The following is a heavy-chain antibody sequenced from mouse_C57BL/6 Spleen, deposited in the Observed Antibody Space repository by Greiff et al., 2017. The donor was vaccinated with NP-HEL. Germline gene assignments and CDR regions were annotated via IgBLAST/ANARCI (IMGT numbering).Heavy chain of an antibody. CDR3: ARRNWDDFDY. Sequence: EVQLVESGGDLVKPGGSLKLSCAASGFTFSSYGMSWVRQTPDERLEWVATISSGGSYTYYPDSVKGRFTISRDNAKNTLYLQMSSLKSEDTAMYYCARRNWDDFDYWGQGTTLTVSS. J-gene: IGHJ2*01. CDR2: ISSGGSYT. V-gene: IGHV5-6*01. CDR1: GFTFSSYG. D-gene: IGHD4-1*01.